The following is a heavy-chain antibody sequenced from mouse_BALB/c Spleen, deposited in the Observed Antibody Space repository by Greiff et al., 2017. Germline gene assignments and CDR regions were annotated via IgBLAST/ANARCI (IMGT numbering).Heavy chain of an antibody. D-gene: IGHD2-12*01. CDR3: ARDEGYRSPWFAY. CDR2: IWAGGST. J-gene: IGHJ3*01. V-gene: IGHV2-9*02. CDR1: GFSLTSYG. Sequence: VQLQQSGPGLVAPSQSLSITCTVSGFSLTSYGVHWVRQPPGKGLEWLGVIWAGGSTNYNSALMSRLSISKDNSKSQVFLKMNSLQTDDTAMYYCARDEGYRSPWFAYWGQGTLVTVSA.